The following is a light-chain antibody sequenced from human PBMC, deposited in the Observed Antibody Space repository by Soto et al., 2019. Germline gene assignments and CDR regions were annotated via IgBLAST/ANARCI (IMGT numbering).Light chain of an antibody. V-gene: IGKV3-20*01. J-gene: IGKJ3*01. CDR3: HQYISSPPGFT. CDR2: GAS. CDR1: QSVSSTY. Sequence: EIVLTQSPGTLSLFPGERATLSCRASQSVSSTYFAWYRQKPGQPASLLIYGASNRATGVPDRFSGSGSGPDFTLTISRLEPEDFAVYYCHQYISSPPGFTFGPGTTVEIK.